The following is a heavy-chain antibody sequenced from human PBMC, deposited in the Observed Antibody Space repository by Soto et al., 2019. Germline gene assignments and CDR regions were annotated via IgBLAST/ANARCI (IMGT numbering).Heavy chain of an antibody. CDR2: IYHSGST. J-gene: IGHJ4*02. CDR1: GGSISSSYW. V-gene: IGHV4-4*02. CDR3: ARGGDYRFDY. Sequence: QVQLQESGPGLVKPSGTLSLTCAVSGGSISSSYWWSWVRQPPEKGLEWIGEIYHSGSTNYNPSLMSRVTISLDKSKNPFSLKRSSVTAADTAVYYCARGGDYRFDYWGQGTLVTVSS. D-gene: IGHD4-17*01.